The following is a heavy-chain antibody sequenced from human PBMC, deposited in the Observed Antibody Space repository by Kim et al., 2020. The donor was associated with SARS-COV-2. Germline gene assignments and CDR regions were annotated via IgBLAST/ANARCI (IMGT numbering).Heavy chain of an antibody. Sequence: GGSLRLSCAASGFTFSSYAMHWVRQAPGKGLEWVAVISYDGSNKYYADSVKGRFTISRDNSKNTLYLQMNSLRAEDTAVYYCARGPGGDCSSTSCYYYY. J-gene: IGHJ6*01. D-gene: IGHD2-2*01. CDR1: GFTFSSYA. V-gene: IGHV3-30-3*01. CDR2: ISYDGSNK. CDR3: ARGPGGDCSSTSCYYYY.